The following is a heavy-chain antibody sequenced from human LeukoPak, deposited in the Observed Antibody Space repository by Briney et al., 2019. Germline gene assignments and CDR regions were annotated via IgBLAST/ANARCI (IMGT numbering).Heavy chain of an antibody. CDR3: ARDGSSNYYYYYYGMDV. J-gene: IGHJ6*02. V-gene: IGHV3-30-3*01. CDR1: GFTFSRYA. Sequence: PGRSLRVSCAASGFTFSRYAMHRVRQAPGKGLEWVAVVSYGGSNKYYADAVKGRFTISRDNSKNTLYLQINSLRAEDTAVYYCARDGSSNYYYYYYGMDVWGQGTTVTVSS. D-gene: IGHD4-11*01. CDR2: VSYGGSNK.